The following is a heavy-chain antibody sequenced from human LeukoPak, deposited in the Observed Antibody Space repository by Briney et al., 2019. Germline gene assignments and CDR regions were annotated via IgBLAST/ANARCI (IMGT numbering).Heavy chain of an antibody. CDR3: ARSYGSGNYFDY. J-gene: IGHJ4*02. D-gene: IGHD3-10*01. CDR1: GGSISTYY. CDR2: IYYSGSA. V-gene: IGHV4-59*01. Sequence: SETLSLTCTVSGGSISTYYWSWIRQPPGKGLEWIGYIYYSGSANYNPSLKSRVTVSVDTSKNQFSLKLSSVTAADTAVYYCARSYGSGNYFDYWGQGTLVTVSS.